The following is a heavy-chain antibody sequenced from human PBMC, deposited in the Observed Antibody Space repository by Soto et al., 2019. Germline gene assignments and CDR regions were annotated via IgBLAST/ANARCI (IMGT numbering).Heavy chain of an antibody. CDR2: IIPILGIA. D-gene: IGHD3-10*01. CDR3: ATEVDYGSGIYWYYYYYYIDV. CDR1: GGTFSSYT. V-gene: IGHV1-69*02. Sequence: QVQLVQSGAEVKKPGSSVKVSCKASGGTFSSYTISWVRQAPGQGLEWMGRIIPILGIANYAQKFQGRVKITADQSTSTAYMELCSLRSEDTAVDYCATEVDYGSGIYWYYYYYYIDVWGKGTTVTVSS. J-gene: IGHJ6*03.